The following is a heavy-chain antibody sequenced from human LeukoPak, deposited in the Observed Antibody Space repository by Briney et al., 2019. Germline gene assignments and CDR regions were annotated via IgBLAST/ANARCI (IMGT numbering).Heavy chain of an antibody. CDR3: TREEYCNSTTCYKAFDI. V-gene: IGHV1-2*02. CDR2: INPNNGGT. CDR1: GYTSTDYY. D-gene: IGHD2-2*02. Sequence: ASVKVSCKVSGYTSTDYYIHWVRQAPGQGLEWMGWINPNNGGTLYAQNFRGRVAMTRDTSISTAYMELTWLRSDDTAVYYCTREEYCNSTTCYKAFDIWGQGTMVTVSS. J-gene: IGHJ3*02.